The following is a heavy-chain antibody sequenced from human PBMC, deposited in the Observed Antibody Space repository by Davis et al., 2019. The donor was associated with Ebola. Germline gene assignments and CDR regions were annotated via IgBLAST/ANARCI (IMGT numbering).Heavy chain of an antibody. V-gene: IGHV1-46*01. D-gene: IGHD2-2*01. CDR2: INPSGGST. CDR3: ARKAIEGYCSSPSCFPNWFDP. J-gene: IGHJ5*02. Sequence: ASVKVSCKVSGYTLTELSMHWVRQAPGQGLEWMGIINPSGGSTSYAQKFQGRVTMTTDTSTSTAYMELRSLRSDDTAVYYCARKAIEGYCSSPSCFPNWFDPWGQGSLVTVSS. CDR1: GYTLTELS.